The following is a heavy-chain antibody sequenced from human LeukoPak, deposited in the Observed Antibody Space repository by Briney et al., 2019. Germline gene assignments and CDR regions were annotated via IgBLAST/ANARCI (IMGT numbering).Heavy chain of an antibody. J-gene: IGHJ4*02. V-gene: IGHV4-39*07. Sequence: PSETLSLTCTVSGGSISSSTYYWGWIRRPPGKGLEWIGSIYYSGSTYYNPSLKSRVTVSVDTSKNQFSLKLSSVTAADTAVYYCARDLDGYAYDYWGQGTLVTVSS. CDR1: GGSISSSTYY. CDR3: ARDLDGYAYDY. D-gene: IGHD5-24*01. CDR2: IYYSGST.